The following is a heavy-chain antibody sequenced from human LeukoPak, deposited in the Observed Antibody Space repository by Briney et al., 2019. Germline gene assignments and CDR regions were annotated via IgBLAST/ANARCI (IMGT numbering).Heavy chain of an antibody. J-gene: IGHJ3*02. CDR1: GFTFSNYG. V-gene: IGHV3-33*05. D-gene: IGHD2-21*02. CDR2: ISYDGSTK. CDR3: ARDLAYCGGDCSAFDI. Sequence: GGSLRLSCAASGFTFSNYGMHWVRQAPGKGLEWVALISYDGSTKYYADSVKGRFTLSGDKSKNTVHLQMSSLRAEDTAVYYCARDLAYCGGDCSAFDIWGQGTMVTVSS.